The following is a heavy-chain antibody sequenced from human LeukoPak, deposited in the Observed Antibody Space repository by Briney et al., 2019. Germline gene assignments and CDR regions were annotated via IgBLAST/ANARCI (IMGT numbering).Heavy chain of an antibody. J-gene: IGHJ4*02. D-gene: IGHD5-18*01. Sequence: ASVKVSCKASGYTFTSYGISWVRQAPGQGLEWMGWISAYNGNTNYAQKLQGRVTITTDESTSTAYMELSSLRSEDTAVYYCAREGGKSYGSSFDYWGQGTLVTVSS. CDR2: ISAYNGNT. V-gene: IGHV1-18*01. CDR3: AREGGKSYGSSFDY. CDR1: GYTFTSYG.